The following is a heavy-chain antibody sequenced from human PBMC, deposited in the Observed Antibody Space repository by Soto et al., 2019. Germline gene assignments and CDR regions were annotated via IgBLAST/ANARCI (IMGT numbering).Heavy chain of an antibody. Sequence: GASLTISCKASGYSFTSYWISWVRQMPGKGLEWMGRVDPSDSYSNYSSSFQGPVTISARKLISTVYLQWRRLKASATAMYYCARHSLDGRHQWFDPWEQETLVTISS. D-gene: IGHD2-2*01. CDR3: ARHSLDGRHQWFDP. CDR2: VDPSDSYS. V-gene: IGHV5-10-1*01. CDR1: GYSFTSYW. J-gene: IGHJ5*02.